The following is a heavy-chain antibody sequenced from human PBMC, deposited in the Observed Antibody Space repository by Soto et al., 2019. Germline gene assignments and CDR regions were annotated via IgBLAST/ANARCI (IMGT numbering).Heavy chain of an antibody. J-gene: IGHJ5*02. Sequence: ASVKLSCEACGYRFTSYAMHWVRQAHGQGLEWMGWISAYNGNTNYAQKLQGRVTMTTDTSTSTAYMELRSLRSDDTAVYYCARDYLHCSGGSCYSRNWFDPWGQGTLVTVSS. CDR3: ARDYLHCSGGSCYSRNWFDP. CDR1: GYRFTSYA. D-gene: IGHD2-15*01. CDR2: ISAYNGNT. V-gene: IGHV1-18*01.